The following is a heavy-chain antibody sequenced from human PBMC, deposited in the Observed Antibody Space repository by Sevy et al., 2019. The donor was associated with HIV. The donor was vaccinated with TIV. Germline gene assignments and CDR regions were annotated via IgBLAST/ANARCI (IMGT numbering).Heavy chain of an antibody. CDR3: ARDGGSSWYFY. D-gene: IGHD6-13*01. V-gene: IGHV1-2*06. Sequence: ASVKVSCKASGYTFTGYYMHWVRQAPGQGLEWMGRINPNRGGTNYAQKCQGRVTMTRETSISTAYMELSRLKSDDTAVYYCARDGGSSWYFYWGQGTLVTVSS. J-gene: IGHJ4*02. CDR2: INPNRGGT. CDR1: GYTFTGYY.